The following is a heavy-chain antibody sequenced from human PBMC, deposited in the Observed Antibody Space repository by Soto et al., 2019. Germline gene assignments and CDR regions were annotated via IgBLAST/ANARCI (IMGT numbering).Heavy chain of an antibody. D-gene: IGHD3-3*02. CDR2: ISGSGVTT. CDR1: GFTFSNYA. J-gene: IGHJ3*01. V-gene: IGHV3-23*01. CDR3: AKGPDDISMVDACDG. Sequence: GGSLRLSCAASGFTFSNYAMTWVRQAPGKGLEYVSAISGSGVTTYSPDPMKGRFTISRDNSKNTLYLQMHSLRAEDTAVYYCAKGPDDISMVDACDGWGQETRSSVS.